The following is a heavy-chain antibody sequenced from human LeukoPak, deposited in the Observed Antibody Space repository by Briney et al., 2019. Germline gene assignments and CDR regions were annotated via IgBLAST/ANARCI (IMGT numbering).Heavy chain of an antibody. J-gene: IGHJ3*02. Sequence: PGGSLRLSCAASGFTFSSYAMSWVRQAPGKGLEWVSAISGSGENTYYADSVKGRFTISIDISKNTLYLQMNSLRAEDTAVYSCARGSHGDAFDIWGQGTMVTVSS. CDR3: ARGSHGDAFDI. CDR2: ISGSGENT. V-gene: IGHV3-23*01. CDR1: GFTFSSYA.